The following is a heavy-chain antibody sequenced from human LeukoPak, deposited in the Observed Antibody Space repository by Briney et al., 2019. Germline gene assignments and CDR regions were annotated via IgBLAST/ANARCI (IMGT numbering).Heavy chain of an antibody. Sequence: RGSLRLSCAASRFTFSSYGMHWVPQAPRKGLEWVAVISYDGSNKYYADSVKGRFTISRDNSKNTLYLHMNSLRDEDTDVYYCARVIDCSGDSCHFNDYWGQGTLVTVSS. V-gene: IGHV3-30*03. J-gene: IGHJ4*02. CDR1: RFTFSSYG. CDR2: ISYDGSNK. D-gene: IGHD2-15*01. CDR3: ARVIDCSGDSCHFNDY.